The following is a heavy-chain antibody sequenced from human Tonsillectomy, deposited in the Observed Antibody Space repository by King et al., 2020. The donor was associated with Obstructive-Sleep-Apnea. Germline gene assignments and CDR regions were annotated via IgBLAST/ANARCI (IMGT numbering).Heavy chain of an antibody. CDR3: ASPWVEWVRSIDY. V-gene: IGHV3-30-3*01. CDR1: GFTFRTYA. D-gene: IGHD5-12*01. J-gene: IGHJ4*02. CDR2: ISYDGRNE. Sequence: QVQLVESGGGVVQPGRSLRLSCAASGFTFRTYAMHWVRQAPGKGLEWVGVISYDGRNEYYTDSVKGRFTISRDNSKNTLYLQMNSLRAEDTAVYYCASPWVEWVRSIDYWGQGTLVTVSS.